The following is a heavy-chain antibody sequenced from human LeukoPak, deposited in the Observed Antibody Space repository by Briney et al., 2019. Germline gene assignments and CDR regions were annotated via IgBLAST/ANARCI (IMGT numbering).Heavy chain of an antibody. V-gene: IGHV3-74*01. D-gene: IGHD6-6*01. CDR1: GFTLRNYW. CDR3: ARYSSSSGGPSYYLDY. Sequence: GGSLRLSCTASGFTLRNYWMHWVRQVPGKRLVWVSRISGDGSVTNYADSVQGRFTISRDNAKSVVYLQINSLRSEDTAAYYCARYSSSSGGPSYYLDYWGHGSLVTVSS. CDR2: ISGDGSVT. J-gene: IGHJ4*01.